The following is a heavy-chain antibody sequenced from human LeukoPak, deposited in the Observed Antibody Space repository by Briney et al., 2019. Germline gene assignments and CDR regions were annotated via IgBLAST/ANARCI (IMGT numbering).Heavy chain of an antibody. V-gene: IGHV4-34*01. CDR3: ARHQRNWNYLASDY. J-gene: IGHJ4*02. Sequence: PSETLPLTCAVYGGSFSGYYWSWIRQPPGKGLEWIGEINHSGSTNYNPSLKSRVTISVDTSKNQFSLKLSSVTAADTAVYYCARHQRNWNYLASDYWGQGTLVTVSS. CDR2: INHSGST. CDR1: GGSFSGYY. D-gene: IGHD1-7*01.